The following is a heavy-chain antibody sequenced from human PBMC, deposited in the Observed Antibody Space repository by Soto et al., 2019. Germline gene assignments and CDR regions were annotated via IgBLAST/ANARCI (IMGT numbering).Heavy chain of an antibody. CDR3: ARELSTDSSAYHSFAY. CDR2: VSTNNADT. Sequence: QIQLVQSGPEVKMPGASVKVSCKTSGYTFTAYGLAWLRQAPGQRPEWMGWVSTNNADTNYAQKFQGRVSMTSDRSTTTTYMELRSLRSDDTAIYYCARELSTDSSAYHSFAYWGQGTLVTVSS. CDR1: GYTFTAYG. V-gene: IGHV1-18*01. J-gene: IGHJ4*02. D-gene: IGHD3-22*01.